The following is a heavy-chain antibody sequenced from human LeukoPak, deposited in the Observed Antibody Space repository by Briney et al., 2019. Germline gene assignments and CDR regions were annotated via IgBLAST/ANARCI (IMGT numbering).Heavy chain of an antibody. V-gene: IGHV3-33*01. D-gene: IGHD1-26*01. CDR2: IWYDGSNK. CDR3: ARDRIVGARLAGSYFDY. CDR1: GFTFSSYG. Sequence: PGRSLRLSCAASGFTFSSYGMHWVRQAPGKGLEWVAVIWYDGSNKYYADSVKGRFTISRDNSKNTLYLQMNSLRAEDTAVYYCARDRIVGARLAGSYFDYWGQGTLVTVSS. J-gene: IGHJ4*02.